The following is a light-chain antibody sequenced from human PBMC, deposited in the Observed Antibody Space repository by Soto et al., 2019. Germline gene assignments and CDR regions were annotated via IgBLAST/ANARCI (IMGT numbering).Light chain of an antibody. CDR2: DVS. CDR1: SSDVGGYNY. V-gene: IGLV2-14*01. J-gene: IGLJ2*01. CDR3: SSYTSSSMV. Sequence: QSALTQPASVSVSPGQSITISCTGTSSDVGGYNYVSWYQQHPGKAPKLMNDDVSNRPSGVSNRSSGSKSGNTASLTISGLQAEDEDDYYCSSYTSSSMVFGGGTKLTVL.